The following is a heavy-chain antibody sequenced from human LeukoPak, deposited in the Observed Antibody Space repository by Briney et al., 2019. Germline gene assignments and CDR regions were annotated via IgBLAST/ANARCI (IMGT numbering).Heavy chain of an antibody. CDR1: GFTFSHYS. Sequence: GGSLRLSCAASGFTFSHYSMNWVRQAPGKGLEWVSSITGSSSFIHYADSVKGRFTISRDNAKNSLYLQMNSLRADDTALYYCARTAFYDGDYVNWFDPWGQGTLVTVSS. J-gene: IGHJ5*02. D-gene: IGHD2/OR15-2a*01. CDR3: ARTAFYDGDYVNWFDP. CDR2: ITGSSSFI. V-gene: IGHV3-21*01.